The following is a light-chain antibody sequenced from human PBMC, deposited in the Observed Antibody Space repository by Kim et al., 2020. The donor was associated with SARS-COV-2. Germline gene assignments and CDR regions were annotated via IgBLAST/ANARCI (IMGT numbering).Light chain of an antibody. CDR3: QQSYSLPPS. Sequence: ASVGDKVTITCRASQGISTWLAWYQQKPGSAPKLLIYAASDLQSGVPSRFSGSGSGTDFTLTITNLQPEDFATYSCQQSYSLPPSFGPGTKVDIK. V-gene: IGKV1-12*01. CDR1: QGISTW. J-gene: IGKJ3*01. CDR2: AAS.